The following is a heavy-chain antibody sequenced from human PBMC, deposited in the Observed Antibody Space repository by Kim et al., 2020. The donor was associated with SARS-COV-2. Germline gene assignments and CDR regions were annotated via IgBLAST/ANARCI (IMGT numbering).Heavy chain of an antibody. D-gene: IGHD2-15*01. CDR1: GGSFSGYY. CDR3: ARAPYCSGGSCYSNFDY. Sequence: SETLSLTCAVYGGSFSGYYWSWIRQPPGKGLEWIGEINHSGSTNYNPSLKSRVTISVDTSKNQFSLKLSSVTAADTAVYYCARAPYCSGGSCYSNFDYWGQGTLVTVSS. J-gene: IGHJ4*02. V-gene: IGHV4-34*01. CDR2: INHSGST.